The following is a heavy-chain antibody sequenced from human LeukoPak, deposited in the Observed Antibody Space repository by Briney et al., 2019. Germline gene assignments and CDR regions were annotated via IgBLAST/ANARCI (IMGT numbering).Heavy chain of an antibody. J-gene: IGHJ4*02. CDR3: ARDVAEYYGSGAKDY. D-gene: IGHD3-10*01. CDR2: IYHSGST. CDR1: GYSISSGYY. Sequence: PSETLSLTCTVSGYSISSGYYWGWIRQPPGKGLEWIGSIYHSGSTYYNPSLKSRVTISVDTSKNQFSLKLSSVTAADTAVYYCARDVAEYYGSGAKDYWGQGTLITVSS. V-gene: IGHV4-38-2*02.